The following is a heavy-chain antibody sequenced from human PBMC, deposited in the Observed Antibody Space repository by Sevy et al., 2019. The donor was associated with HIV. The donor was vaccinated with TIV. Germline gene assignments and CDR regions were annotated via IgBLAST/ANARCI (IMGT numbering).Heavy chain of an antibody. D-gene: IGHD2-2*02. CDR1: GGSFSGFS. CDR3: ARGVEGVVPSPILGLGPWSKYWSFDL. V-gene: IGHV4-34*01. J-gene: IGHJ2*01. CDR2: VNH. Sequence: SETLSLTCAVSGGSFSGFSWNWIRQPPGEGLEWIGEVNHYSPSLKSRATISLDTSKNQFSLKLHSVTAADTAFYFCARGVEGVVPSPILGLGPWSKYWSFDLWGRGTLVTVSS.